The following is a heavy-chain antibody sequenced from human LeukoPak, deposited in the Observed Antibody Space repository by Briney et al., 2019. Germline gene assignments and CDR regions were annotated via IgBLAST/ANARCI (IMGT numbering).Heavy chain of an antibody. V-gene: IGHV3-30*02. D-gene: IGHD3-22*01. Sequence: GGSLRLSCAASGFTFSSYGMHWVRQAPGKGLEWVAFIRYDGSNKYYADSVKGRFTISRDNSKNTLYLQMNSLRAEDTAVYYCAKSPSCYDSGGYYYPGYWGQGTLVTVSS. CDR1: GFTFSSYG. CDR3: AKSPSCYDSGGYYYPGY. J-gene: IGHJ4*02. CDR2: IRYDGSNK.